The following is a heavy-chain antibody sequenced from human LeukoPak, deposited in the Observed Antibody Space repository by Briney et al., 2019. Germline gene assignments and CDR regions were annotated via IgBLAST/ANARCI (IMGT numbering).Heavy chain of an antibody. D-gene: IGHD1-26*01. CDR3: AKGSYYHRGFDY. V-gene: IGHV4-4*02. CDR1: GGSISSTNW. J-gene: IGHJ4*02. CDR2: IYHSGST. Sequence: PSETLSLTCAVSGGSISSTNWWSWVRQPPGKGLEWIGEIYHSGSTNYSPSLKSRVTISVDKSKNQFSLKLSSVTAADTAVYYCAKGSYYHRGFDYWGQGTLVTVSS.